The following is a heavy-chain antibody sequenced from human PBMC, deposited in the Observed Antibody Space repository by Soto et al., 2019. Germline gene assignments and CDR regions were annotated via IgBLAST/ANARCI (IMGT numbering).Heavy chain of an antibody. CDR1: GGSISSGGYY. CDR2: IYYSGST. J-gene: IGHJ5*02. D-gene: IGHD1-7*01. CDR3: ARDIRLGNWNYPWFDP. Sequence: SETLSLTCTVSGGSISSGGYYWSWIRQNPGKGLEWIGYIYYSGSTYYNPSLKSRVTISVDTSKNQFSLKLSSVTAADTAVYYCARDIRLGNWNYPWFDPWGQGTLVTVSS. V-gene: IGHV4-31*03.